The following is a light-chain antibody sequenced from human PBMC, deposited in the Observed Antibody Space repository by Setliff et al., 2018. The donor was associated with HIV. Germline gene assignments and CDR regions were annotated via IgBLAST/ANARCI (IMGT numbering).Light chain of an antibody. CDR1: SSDVGGYNY. Sequence: QSALTQPASVSGSPGQSITISCTGTSSDVGGYNYVAWYQQHPGKAPKLMIYEVNNRPSGVSNRFSGSKSDNTASLTISGLQTEDEADYYCSSYRISGTVVFGGGTKVTV. J-gene: IGLJ2*01. V-gene: IGLV2-14*01. CDR3: SSYRISGTVV. CDR2: EVN.